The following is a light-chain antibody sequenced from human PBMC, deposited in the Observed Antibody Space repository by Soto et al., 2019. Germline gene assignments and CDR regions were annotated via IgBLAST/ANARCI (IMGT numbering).Light chain of an antibody. V-gene: IGLV2-14*01. CDR1: SSDVGGYNY. J-gene: IGLJ2*01. CDR3: SSYTSSSTL. CDR2: EVS. Sequence: QSVLTQPPSASGSPGQSVTISCTGTSSDVGGYNYVSWYQQHPGKAPKLMIYEVSKRPSGVSNRFSGSKSGNTASLTISGLQAEDEADYYCSSYTSSSTLFGGGTKLTVL.